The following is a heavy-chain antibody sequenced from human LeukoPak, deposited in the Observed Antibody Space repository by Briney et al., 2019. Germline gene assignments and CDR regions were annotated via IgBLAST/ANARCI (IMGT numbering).Heavy chain of an antibody. Sequence: PSETLSLTCTVSGGSISSYYWSWIRQPPGKGLEWIGYIYYSGSTNYNPSLKSRVTISVDTSKNQFSLKLSSVTAADTAVYYCARVDRYQLLNFDYWGQGTLVTVSS. CDR1: GGSISSYY. V-gene: IGHV4-59*01. J-gene: IGHJ4*02. CDR3: ARVDRYQLLNFDY. D-gene: IGHD2-2*01. CDR2: IYYSGST.